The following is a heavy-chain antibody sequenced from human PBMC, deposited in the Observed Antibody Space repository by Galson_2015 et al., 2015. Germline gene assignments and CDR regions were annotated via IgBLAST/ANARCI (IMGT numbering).Heavy chain of an antibody. V-gene: IGHV3-30*18. CDR1: GFTFSSYG. D-gene: IGHD3-10*01. CDR2: ISYDGSNK. CDR3: ANGHMVRGVTFFDY. Sequence: LRLSCAASGFTFSSYGMHWVRQAPGKGLEWVAVISYDGSNKYYADSVKGRFTISRNNSKNTLYLQMNSLRAEDTAVYYCANGHMVRGVTFFDYWGQGTLVTVSS. J-gene: IGHJ4*02.